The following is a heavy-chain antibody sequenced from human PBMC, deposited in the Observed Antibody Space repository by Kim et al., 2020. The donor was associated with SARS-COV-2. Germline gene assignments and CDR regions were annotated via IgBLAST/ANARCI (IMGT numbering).Heavy chain of an antibody. J-gene: IGHJ5*02. CDR2: WNSANI. CDR3: AKDSGP. Sequence: WNSANIGYADSVKGRFTISRDNDKSSLYLQMNSLRTEDTAFYYCAKDSGPWGQGTLVTVSS. V-gene: IGHV3-9*01.